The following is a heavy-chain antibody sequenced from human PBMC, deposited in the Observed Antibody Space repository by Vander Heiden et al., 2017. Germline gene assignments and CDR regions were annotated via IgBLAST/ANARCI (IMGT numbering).Heavy chain of an antibody. Sequence: EVQLVESGGGLIQPGGSLRLSCTASGFTVRTNYMTWVRQAPGKGPEGVSIIYPESKTYYAQVGKGPFANFRENFPDTPAPYIESPEAGGTAIVYCARECPEGGTSRCGYDVWGQGTMVTVSS. CDR2: IYPESKT. J-gene: IGHJ3*01. CDR3: ARECPEGGTSRCGYDV. CDR1: GFTVRTNY. V-gene: IGHV3-53*01. D-gene: IGHD2-15*01.